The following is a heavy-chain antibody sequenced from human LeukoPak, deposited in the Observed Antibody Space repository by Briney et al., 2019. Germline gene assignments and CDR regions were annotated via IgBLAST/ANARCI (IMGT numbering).Heavy chain of an antibody. CDR1: GFTFSSYT. CDR2: ISYDGSNK. D-gene: IGHD3-10*01. CDR3: ARGPVSGPLDY. Sequence: RGSLRLSCAASGFTFSSYTMHWVRQAPGKGLEWVAVISYDGSNKYYADSVKGRFTISRDNSKNTLYLQMNSLRAEDTAVYYCARGPVSGPLDYWGQGTLVTVSS. V-gene: IGHV3-30-3*01. J-gene: IGHJ4*02.